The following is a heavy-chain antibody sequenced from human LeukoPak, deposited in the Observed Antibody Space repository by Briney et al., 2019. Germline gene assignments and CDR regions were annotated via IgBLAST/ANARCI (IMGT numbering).Heavy chain of an antibody. D-gene: IGHD6-13*01. V-gene: IGHV3-30*04. CDR3: ARENVDSSSVYYYGMDV. CDR1: GFTFSSYA. CDR2: ISYDGSNK. Sequence: GGSLRLSCAASGFTFSSYAMHWVRQAPGKGLEWVAVISYDGSNKYYADSVKGRFTISRDNSKNTLYLQMNSLRAEDTAVYYCARENVDSSSVYYYGMDVWGQGTTVTVSS. J-gene: IGHJ6*02.